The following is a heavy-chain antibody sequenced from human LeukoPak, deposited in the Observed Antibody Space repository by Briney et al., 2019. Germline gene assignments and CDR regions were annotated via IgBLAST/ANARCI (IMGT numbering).Heavy chain of an antibody. J-gene: IGHJ4*02. CDR1: GYTVTTYL. V-gene: IGHV1-18*01. CDR3: ARGPLYGSGSYHFDY. CDR2: ISAYNGNT. Sequence: ASVKVSCKASGYTVTTYLISWVRQAPGQGLEWMGWISAYNGNTNYAQKLQGRVTMTTDTSTGTAYMELMSLRSDDTAVYYCARGPLYGSGSYHFDYWGQGTLVTVSS. D-gene: IGHD3-10*01.